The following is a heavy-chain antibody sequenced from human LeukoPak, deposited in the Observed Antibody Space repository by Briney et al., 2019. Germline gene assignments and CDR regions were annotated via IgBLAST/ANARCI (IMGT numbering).Heavy chain of an antibody. V-gene: IGHV3-7*01. J-gene: IGHJ5*02. D-gene: IGHD3-10*01. CDR1: GFTFSSYW. CDR3: ASGGYYYAS. Sequence: GGSLRLSCAVSGFTFSSYWMSWVRQAPGKGLEWVANIKQDGSEKYYVDSVKGRFTISRDNAKNSLYPQMNSLRAEDTAVYYCASGGYYYASWGQGTLVTVSS. CDR2: IKQDGSEK.